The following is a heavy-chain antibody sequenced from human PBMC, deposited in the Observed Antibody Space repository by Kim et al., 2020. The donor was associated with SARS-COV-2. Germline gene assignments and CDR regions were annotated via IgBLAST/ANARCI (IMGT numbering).Heavy chain of an antibody. Sequence: SVKGRFTISRDNAKNSLYLQMNSRRAEDTALYHCARSINDYGDYFNWFDPWGQGTLVTVSS. D-gene: IGHD4-17*01. J-gene: IGHJ5*02. V-gene: IGHV3-20*01. CDR3: ARSINDYGDYFNWFDP.